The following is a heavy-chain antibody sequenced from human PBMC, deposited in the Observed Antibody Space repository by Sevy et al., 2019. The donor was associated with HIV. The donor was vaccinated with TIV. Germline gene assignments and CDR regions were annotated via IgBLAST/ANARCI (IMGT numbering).Heavy chain of an antibody. V-gene: IGHV1-69*13. CDR3: ARASQQWLGEYFFDY. D-gene: IGHD6-19*01. Sequence: ASVKVSCKASGGTFSSYAISWVRQAPGQGLEWMGGIIPIFGTANYAQKFQGRVTITADESTSTAYMELSSLRSEDTAVYYCARASQQWLGEYFFDYWGQGTLVTVSS. CDR2: IIPIFGTA. J-gene: IGHJ4*02. CDR1: GGTFSSYA.